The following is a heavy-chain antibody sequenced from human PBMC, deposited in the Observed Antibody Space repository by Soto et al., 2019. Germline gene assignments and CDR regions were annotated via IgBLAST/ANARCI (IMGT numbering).Heavy chain of an antibody. J-gene: IGHJ5*02. CDR3: AKNGCGGDCYSSVAGNWFDP. V-gene: IGHV3-23*01. Sequence: LRLSCVASGFTFSGNVMSWVRQAPGKGLEWISIISGSGGSTYYADSVKGRFTISRDNSNNTLYLQMHSLTAADTAVYYCAKNGCGGDCYSSVAGNWFDPWGQGTLVTVS. D-gene: IGHD2-21*02. CDR1: GFTFSGNV. CDR2: ISGSGGST.